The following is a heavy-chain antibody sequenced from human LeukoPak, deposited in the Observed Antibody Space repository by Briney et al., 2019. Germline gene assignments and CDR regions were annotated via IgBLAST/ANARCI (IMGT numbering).Heavy chain of an antibody. D-gene: IGHD2-8*01. CDR2: INPNSGDT. J-gene: IGHJ4*02. CDR3: ALLMIMASAVDY. CDR1: GFTFTAYH. Sequence: GASVKVSCKASGFTFTAYHMHWVRQAPGQGLEWMGWINPNSGDTHYARKFQGRVTLTRDTSISTAYMELSRLRSDDTAVYYCALLMIMASAVDYWGQGTLVTVSS. V-gene: IGHV1-2*02.